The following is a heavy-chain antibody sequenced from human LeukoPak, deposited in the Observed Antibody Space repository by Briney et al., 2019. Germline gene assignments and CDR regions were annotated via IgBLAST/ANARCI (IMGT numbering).Heavy chain of an antibody. CDR3: ARVLAQQLGY. CDR2: INSDGRNT. V-gene: IGHV3-74*01. D-gene: IGHD6-13*01. CDR1: GFTFRTYW. J-gene: IGHJ4*02. Sequence: GGSLRLSCAAAGFTFRTYWMHWVRQAPGKGLVWVSHINSDGRNTTYADSVTGRFTISRDNAKNTLYLQMNSLRAEDTAVYYCARVLAQQLGYWGQGTLVTVSS.